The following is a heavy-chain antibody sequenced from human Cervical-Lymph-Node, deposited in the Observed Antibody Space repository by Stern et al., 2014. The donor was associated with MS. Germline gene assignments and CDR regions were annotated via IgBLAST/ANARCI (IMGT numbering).Heavy chain of an antibody. Sequence: QLQLQESGPGLVKPSQTLSLTCRVSGGSISSGSYYWNWIRQPAGKGLEWIGLSPPSGTTAYTPTLKGRSPIPADTSKNQFPLKLSSVTAADTAVYYCARKGGYFYYYFDYWGQGTLVTVSS. D-gene: IGHD3-22*01. V-gene: IGHV4-61*02. J-gene: IGHJ4*02. CDR3: ARKGGYFYYYFDY. CDR2: SPPSGTT. CDR1: GGSISSGSYY.